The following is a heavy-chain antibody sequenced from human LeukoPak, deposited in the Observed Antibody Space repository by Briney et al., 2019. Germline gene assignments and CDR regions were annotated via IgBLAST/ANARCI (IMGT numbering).Heavy chain of an antibody. CDR2: ISGSGGST. J-gene: IGHJ4*02. Sequence: GGSLRLSCAASGFTFSSYAMSWVRQAPGKRLEWVSAISGSGGSTYYADSVKGRFTISRDNSKNTLYLQMNSLRAEDTAVYYCAKATGYSNYVFDYWGQGTLVTVSS. CDR1: GFTFSSYA. D-gene: IGHD4-11*01. V-gene: IGHV3-23*01. CDR3: AKATGYSNYVFDY.